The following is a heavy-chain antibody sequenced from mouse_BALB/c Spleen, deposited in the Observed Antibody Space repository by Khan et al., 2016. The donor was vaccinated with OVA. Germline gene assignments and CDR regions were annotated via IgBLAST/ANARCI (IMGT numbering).Heavy chain of an antibody. CDR1: GFTFSDYG. J-gene: IGHJ3*01. CDR2: VSSLAYNF. Sequence: EVELVESGGGLVQPGGSRKLSCAASGFTFSDYGMAWVRQAPGKGPEWVAFVSSLAYNFYYADTVTGRFTLSRENAKTTLYLEMSSLRSEDTAMYYCARGGKGGFAYWGQGTLVTVSA. CDR3: ARGGKGGFAY. V-gene: IGHV5-15*02.